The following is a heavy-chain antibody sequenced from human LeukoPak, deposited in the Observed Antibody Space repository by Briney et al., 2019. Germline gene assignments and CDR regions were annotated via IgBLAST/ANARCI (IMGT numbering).Heavy chain of an antibody. V-gene: IGHV4-34*01. CDR1: GGSFSGYY. CDR2: INHSGST. CDR3: AGGRLLRFFARPILFHY. D-gene: IGHD3-3*01. J-gene: IGHJ4*02. Sequence: SETLSLTCAVYGGSFSGYYWSWIRQPPGKGLEWIGEINHSGSTNYNPSLKSRVTISVDTSKNQFSLKLSSVTAADTAVYYCAGGRLLRFFARPILFHYGGQGPRATV.